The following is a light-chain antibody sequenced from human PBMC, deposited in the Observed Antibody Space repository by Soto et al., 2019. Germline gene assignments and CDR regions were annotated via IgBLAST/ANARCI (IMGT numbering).Light chain of an antibody. V-gene: IGKV3-20*01. CDR2: GAS. CDR3: QQYGSPPPT. J-gene: IGKJ1*01. Sequence: IVLTHTPSTLPVSPGERATLSCRASQSISRSLLAWYQQKPGQAPRLLIYGASSRATGIPDRFSGSGSGTDFTLTISRLEPEDFAVYYCQQYGSPPPTFGQGTKVDI. CDR1: QSISRSL.